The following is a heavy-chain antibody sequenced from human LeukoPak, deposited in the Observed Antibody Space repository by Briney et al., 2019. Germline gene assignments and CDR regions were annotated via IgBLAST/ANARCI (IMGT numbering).Heavy chain of an antibody. CDR3: ARDASYSRPAYYFDY. Sequence: ASVKVSCKASGYTFTSYYMHWVRQAPGQGLEWMGIINPSGGSTRYAQNFQGRVTMTRDTSTSTVYMELSSLRSEDTAVFYCARDASYSRPAYYFDYWGQGTLVAVSS. D-gene: IGHD6-13*01. J-gene: IGHJ4*02. V-gene: IGHV1-46*01. CDR1: GYTFTSYY. CDR2: INPSGGST.